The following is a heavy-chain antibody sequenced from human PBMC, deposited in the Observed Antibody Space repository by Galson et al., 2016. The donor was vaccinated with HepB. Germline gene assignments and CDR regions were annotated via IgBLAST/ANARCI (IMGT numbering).Heavy chain of an antibody. V-gene: IGHV1-2*02. Sequence: PVKVSCKASGYTLTNYYIHWVRQAPGQGLEWMGWINPNSGGTNYAQKFQGRVTMTRDTSISTAYLELSGLKSDDTAVYYCARVFTMVRGVTNTFYYYGMDVWGQGTTVTVSS. CDR1: GYTLTNYY. CDR2: INPNSGGT. CDR3: ARVFTMVRGVTNTFYYYGMDV. J-gene: IGHJ6*02. D-gene: IGHD3-10*01.